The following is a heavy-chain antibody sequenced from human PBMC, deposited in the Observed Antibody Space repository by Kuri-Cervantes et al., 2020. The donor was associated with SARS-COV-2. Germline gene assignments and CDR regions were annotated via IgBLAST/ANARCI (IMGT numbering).Heavy chain of an antibody. V-gene: IGHV1-3*01. J-gene: IGHJ6*02. Sequence: ASVKVSCKAYGYTFTSNAMHWVRQAPGQRLEWMGWINADNDNTKYSQKFQGRVSITRDTSASTAYMELGSLRSGDTAVYYCARVQRGDSYYYGMDVWGQGTTVTVSS. D-gene: IGHD2-21*02. CDR2: INADNDNT. CDR3: ARVQRGDSYYYGMDV. CDR1: GYTFTSNA.